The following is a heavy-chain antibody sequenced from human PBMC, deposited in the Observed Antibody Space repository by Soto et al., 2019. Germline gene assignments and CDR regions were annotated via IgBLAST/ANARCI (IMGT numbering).Heavy chain of an antibody. D-gene: IGHD6-13*01. CDR3: ARDRGAVAGTRYYYGMDV. V-gene: IGHV3-33*01. Sequence: QVQLVESGGGVVQPGRSLRLSCAASGFTFSSYGMHWVRQAPGKGLEWVVVIWYDGTNKYYADSVKGRFTISRDNSKNTLYLQMNSLRAEDTAVYYCARDRGAVAGTRYYYGMDVWGQGTTVTVSS. CDR2: IWYDGTNK. J-gene: IGHJ6*02. CDR1: GFTFSSYG.